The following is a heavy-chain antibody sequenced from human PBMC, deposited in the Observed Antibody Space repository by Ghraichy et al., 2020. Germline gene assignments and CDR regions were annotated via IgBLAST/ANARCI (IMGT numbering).Heavy chain of an antibody. V-gene: IGHV4-30-2*01. CDR2: IYHSGST. Sequence: SETLSLTCAVSGGSISSGGYSWSWIRQPPGKGLEWIGYIYHSGSTYYNPSLKSRVTISVDRSKNQFSLKLSSVTAADTAVYYCASRSSEGYDYWGQGTLVTVSS. D-gene: IGHD5-12*01. CDR1: GGSISSGGYS. J-gene: IGHJ4*02. CDR3: ASRSSEGYDY.